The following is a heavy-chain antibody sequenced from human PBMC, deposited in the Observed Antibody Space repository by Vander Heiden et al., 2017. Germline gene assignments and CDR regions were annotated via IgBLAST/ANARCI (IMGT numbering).Heavy chain of an antibody. Sequence: QLQLQESGPGLVKPSETLSLTCTVSGGSISSSSYYWGWIRQPPGKGLEWIGSIYYSGSTYYNPSLKSRVTISGDTAKNQFSLKLSSPTAADTAVYYCARKRTIQKSGYSSGWDPGRGYFDYWGQGTLVTVSS. J-gene: IGHJ4*02. CDR3: ARKRTIQKSGYSSGWDPGRGYFDY. V-gene: IGHV4-39*01. CDR2: IYYSGST. D-gene: IGHD6-19*01. CDR1: GGSISSSSYY.